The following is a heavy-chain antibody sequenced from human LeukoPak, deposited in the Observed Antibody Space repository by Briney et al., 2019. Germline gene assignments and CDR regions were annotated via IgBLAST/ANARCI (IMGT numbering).Heavy chain of an antibody. CDR1: GFTFSSYA. J-gene: IGHJ4*02. D-gene: IGHD2-15*01. CDR3: ADTPGYCSGGSCARAIDY. CDR2: ISGSGGST. Sequence: PGGSLRLSCAASGFTFSSYAMSWVRQAPGKGLEWVSAISGSGGSTYYADSVKGRFTISRDNSKNTLYLQMNSLRAEDTAVYYCADTPGYCSGGSCARAIDYWGQRTLVTVSS. V-gene: IGHV3-23*01.